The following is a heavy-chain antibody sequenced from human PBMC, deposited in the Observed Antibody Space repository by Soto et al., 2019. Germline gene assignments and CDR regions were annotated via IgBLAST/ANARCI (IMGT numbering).Heavy chain of an antibody. Sequence: GGSLRLSCTMSGFNVDDYGMIWVRHVPGKGLEWVSGIYWKGGNRHYADSVKGRFTITRDNAKNSLYLQLDSLRAEDTALYYCVRSGDYRSGSYWYFFDYWGQGTQVTVSS. CDR2: IYWKGGNR. V-gene: IGHV3-20*04. D-gene: IGHD3-10*01. J-gene: IGHJ4*02. CDR3: VRSGDYRSGSYWYFFDY. CDR1: GFNVDDYG.